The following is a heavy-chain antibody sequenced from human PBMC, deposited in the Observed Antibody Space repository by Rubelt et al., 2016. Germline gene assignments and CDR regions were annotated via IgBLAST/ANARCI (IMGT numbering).Heavy chain of an antibody. J-gene: IGHJ5*02. CDR3: ARVIAAREDYNWFDP. CDR2: INTNTGNP. D-gene: IGHD6-6*01. CDR1: GYTFTSYA. Sequence: QVQLVQSGSELKKPGASVKVSCKASGYTFTSYAMNWVRQAPGQGLEWMGWINTNTGNPTYAQGVPGRVVFSLEPSARTAYRQISSLEAEDTAVYYCARVIAAREDYNWFDPWGQGTLVTVSS. V-gene: IGHV7-4-1*02.